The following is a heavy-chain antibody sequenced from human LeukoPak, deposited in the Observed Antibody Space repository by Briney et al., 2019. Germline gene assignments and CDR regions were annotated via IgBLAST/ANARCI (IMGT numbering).Heavy chain of an antibody. D-gene: IGHD6-13*01. CDR2: IIPIYGTA. J-gene: IGHJ6*03. V-gene: IGHV1-69*13. CDR3: ARDRASSWYPYYYYYYYMDV. CDR1: GGTFSSYA. Sequence: GASVKVSCKASGGTFSSYAISWVRQAPGQGLEWMGGIIPIYGTANYAQKFQGRVTITADESTSTAYMELRSLRSDDTAVYYCARDRASSWYPYYYYYYYMDVWGKGTTVTISS.